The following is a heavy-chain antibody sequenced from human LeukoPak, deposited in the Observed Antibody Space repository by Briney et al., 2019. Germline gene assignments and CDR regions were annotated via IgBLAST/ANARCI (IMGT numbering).Heavy chain of an antibody. D-gene: IGHD5-12*01. J-gene: IGHJ6*04. CDR2: IDNSGST. V-gene: IGHV4-59*01. CDR3: ARMTYDPHGVDV. Sequence: SETLSLTCTVSGASISSYYWSWIRQPPGKGLEWIGYIDNSGSTNYNPSLKSRVTISVDKSKNQFSLRLSSVTAADTAVYYCARMTYDPHGVDVWGKGTTVTVSS. CDR1: GASISSYY.